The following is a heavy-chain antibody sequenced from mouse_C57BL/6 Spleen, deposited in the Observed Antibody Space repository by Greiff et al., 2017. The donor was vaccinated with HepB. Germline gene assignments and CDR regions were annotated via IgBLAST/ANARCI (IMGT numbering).Heavy chain of an antibody. V-gene: IGHV1-26*01. Sequence: EVQLQQSGPELVKPGASVKISCKASGYTFTDYYMNWVKQSHGKSLEWIGDINPNNGGTSYNQKFKGKATFTVDKSSSTAYMELRSLTSEDSAVYYCARGVTLNYWGQGTTLTVSS. D-gene: IGHD2-3*01. J-gene: IGHJ2*01. CDR2: INPNNGGT. CDR3: ARGVTLNY. CDR1: GYTFTDYY.